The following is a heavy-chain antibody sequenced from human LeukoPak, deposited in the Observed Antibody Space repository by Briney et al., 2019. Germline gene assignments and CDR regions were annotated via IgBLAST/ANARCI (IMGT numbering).Heavy chain of an antibody. CDR1: GFTVSNNY. Sequence: PGGSLRLSCAASGFTVSNNYMSWVRQAPGKGLEWVSLIYSDGSTYYADSVKGRFTISRDNSKNTLYLQMNSLRAEDTAVYYCAKDRDILTGYSDAFDIWGQGTMVTVSS. V-gene: IGHV3-66*01. J-gene: IGHJ3*02. D-gene: IGHD3-9*01. CDR3: AKDRDILTGYSDAFDI. CDR2: IYSDGST.